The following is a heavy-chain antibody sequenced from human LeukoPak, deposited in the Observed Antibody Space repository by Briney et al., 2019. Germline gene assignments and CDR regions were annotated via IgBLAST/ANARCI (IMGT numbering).Heavy chain of an antibody. Sequence: GGSLRLSCAASGFTFTTYIMNWVRQAPGKGLEWVSSISSSSSYIYYADSEKGRFTISRDHSNNSVSLQMTTLRLEDTAIYYCARGASRISWPGIDYWGQGTLVTVSS. D-gene: IGHD3-3*02. CDR2: ISSSSSYI. V-gene: IGHV3-21*04. CDR1: GFTFTTYI. CDR3: ARGASRISWPGIDY. J-gene: IGHJ4*02.